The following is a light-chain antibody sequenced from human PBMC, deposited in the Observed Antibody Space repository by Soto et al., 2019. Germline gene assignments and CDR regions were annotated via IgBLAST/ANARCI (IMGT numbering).Light chain of an antibody. CDR2: KAA. J-gene: IGKJ4*02. CDR1: QNISYW. Sequence: DIQMTQAPSTLSASVGDRVTMTCLASQNISYWLSWYQQQPGKAPTLLLYKAAELESGVPSRFSGSGSGTDFTLTISSLQPDDFATSDYQQYNSYSPRTFGGGTKVDIK. V-gene: IGKV1-5*03. CDR3: QQYNSYSPRT.